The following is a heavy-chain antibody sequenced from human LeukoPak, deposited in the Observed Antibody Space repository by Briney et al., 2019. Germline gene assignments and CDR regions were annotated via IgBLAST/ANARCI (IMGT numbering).Heavy chain of an antibody. CDR3: ARAGGGVRSPYYFDY. CDR1: GGSISSYY. D-gene: IGHD2-8*02. J-gene: IGHJ4*02. CDR2: IYYSGST. V-gene: IGHV4-59*01. Sequence: TSETLSLTCTVSGGSISSYYWSWIRQPPGKGLEWIGYIYYSGSTNYNPSLKSRATISVDTSKNQFSLKLSSVTAADTAVYYCARAGGGVRSPYYFDYWGQGTLVTVSS.